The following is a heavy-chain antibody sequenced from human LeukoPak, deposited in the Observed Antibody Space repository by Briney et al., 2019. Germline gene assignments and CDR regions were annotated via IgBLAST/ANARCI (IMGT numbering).Heavy chain of an antibody. J-gene: IGHJ3*02. V-gene: IGHV6-1*01. Sequence: SQTLSLTFAISGDSVSSNSAAWNWIRQSPSRGLEWLGRTYYRSKWYNDYAVSVKSRITINPDTSKNQFSLQLNSVTPEDTAVYYCARAPRYCSGGSCRVDAFDIWGQGTMVTVSS. CDR3: ARAPRYCSGGSCRVDAFDI. D-gene: IGHD2-15*01. CDR1: GDSVSSNSAA. CDR2: TYYRSKWYN.